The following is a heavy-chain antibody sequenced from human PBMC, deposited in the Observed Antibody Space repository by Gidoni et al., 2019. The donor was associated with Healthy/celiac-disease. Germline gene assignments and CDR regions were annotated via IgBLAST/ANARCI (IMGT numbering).Heavy chain of an antibody. CDR3: ARRVTGTSGWFDP. Sequence: QLQLLESGPGLVKPSETLSLTCTVTGCSIRSSSYYWGWIRQPPGKGLEWIGSIYYSGGTYYTPSHKSRVTISVDTSKNQFSLKLSSVTAADTAVYYCARRVTGTSGWFDPWGQGTLVTVSS. CDR1: GCSIRSSSYY. J-gene: IGHJ5*02. V-gene: IGHV4-39*01. CDR2: IYYSGGT. D-gene: IGHD1-7*01.